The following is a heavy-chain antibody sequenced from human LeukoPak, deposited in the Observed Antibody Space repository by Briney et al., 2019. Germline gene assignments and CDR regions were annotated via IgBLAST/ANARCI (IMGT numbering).Heavy chain of an antibody. J-gene: IGHJ4*02. CDR1: GFTFSSYA. Sequence: GGSLRLSCTASGFTFSSYAMSWVRQAPGKGLEWVSAISGSGGSTYYADSVKGRFTISRDNSKNTLYLQMNSLRAEDTAVYYCAKDSRYSSGWKYYFDYWGQGTLVTVSS. CDR2: ISGSGGST. V-gene: IGHV3-23*01. CDR3: AKDSRYSSGWKYYFDY. D-gene: IGHD6-19*01.